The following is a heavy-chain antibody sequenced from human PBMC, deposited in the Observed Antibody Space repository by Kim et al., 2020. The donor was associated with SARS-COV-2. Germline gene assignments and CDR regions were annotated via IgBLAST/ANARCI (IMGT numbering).Heavy chain of an antibody. D-gene: IGHD6-13*01. V-gene: IGHV4-39*01. Sequence: SETLSLTCTVSGGSISSSSYYWGWIRQPPGKGLEWIGSSYYSGSTHYNPSLKSRVTISVDTSKNQFSLKLSSVTAADTAVYYCARPSAAGKFDYWGQGTLVTVSS. CDR2: SYYSGST. CDR3: ARPSAAGKFDY. J-gene: IGHJ4*02. CDR1: GGSISSSSYY.